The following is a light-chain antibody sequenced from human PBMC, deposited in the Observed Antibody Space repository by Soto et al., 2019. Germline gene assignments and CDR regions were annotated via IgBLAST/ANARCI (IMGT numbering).Light chain of an antibody. Sequence: DIQMTQSPSTLSASVGDRVTITCRASQSISSWLAWYQQKPGKAPKLLIHDASSLESGVTSRFSGSGSGTEFTLTISSLQPDDFATYYCQQYNSYRGPFGPGTKVDIK. V-gene: IGKV1-5*01. CDR3: QQYNSYRGP. CDR2: DAS. CDR1: QSISSW. J-gene: IGKJ3*01.